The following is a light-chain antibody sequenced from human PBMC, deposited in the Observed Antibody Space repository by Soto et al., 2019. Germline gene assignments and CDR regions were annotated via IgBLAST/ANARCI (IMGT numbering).Light chain of an antibody. CDR1: QSVGIN. Sequence: VVMTQSPAILSVSPGEISTLSGRAIQSVGINVAWYQQKPGQAPRLLIYGESTRATGIPARFSGSGSGTEFNLTIGSLQSEDFEFYYCQQYNNWPPTFGQGTKVDIK. J-gene: IGKJ1*01. CDR2: GES. CDR3: QQYNNWPPT. V-gene: IGKV3-15*01.